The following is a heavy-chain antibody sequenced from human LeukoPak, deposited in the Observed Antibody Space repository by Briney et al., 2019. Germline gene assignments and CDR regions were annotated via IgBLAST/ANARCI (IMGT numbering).Heavy chain of an antibody. D-gene: IGHD3-10*02. CDR3: VRVFRDYVEAFNI. J-gene: IGHJ3*02. V-gene: IGHV3-7*01. CDR2: TNQGGSEK. CDR1: GFRFSSYW. Sequence: PGGSLRLSCAASGFRFSSYWMSWVRQAPGKGLEWVANTNQGGSEKQYVDSVKGRFSISRDSAKNSLYLQMNSLTGEDTAVYYCVRVFRDYVEAFNIWGRGTMVTVSS.